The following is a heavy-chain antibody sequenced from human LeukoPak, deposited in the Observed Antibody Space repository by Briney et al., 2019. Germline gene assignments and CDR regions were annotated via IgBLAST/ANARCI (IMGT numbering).Heavy chain of an antibody. CDR3: AKRYYYDNSGLWDY. V-gene: IGHV3-23*01. CDR1: GFTFSSYA. Sequence: GGSLRLSCGASGFTFSSYAMSWVRQAPGEGMEWVSASSSGGSTHYADSVKGRFTISRDNSKNTLYLQMNSLRAEDTAVYYCAKRYYYDNSGLWDYWGQGTLVTVSS. D-gene: IGHD3-22*01. J-gene: IGHJ4*02. CDR2: SSSGGST.